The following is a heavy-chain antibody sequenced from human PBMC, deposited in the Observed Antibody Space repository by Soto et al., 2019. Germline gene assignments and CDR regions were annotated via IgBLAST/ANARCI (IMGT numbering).Heavy chain of an antibody. CDR1: GFTFSTYW. CDR2: IKNDGSST. V-gene: IGHV3-74*01. CDR3: ASHVGATFDY. J-gene: IGHJ4*02. Sequence: EVQLVESGGGLVQPGGSLSLSCAASGFTFSTYWMHWVRQAPGKGLVWVSRIKNDGSSTSYADSVKGRFTISRDNAKSTLYLQMNILRAEDTAVYYCASHVGATFDYWGLGTLVTVSS. D-gene: IGHD1-26*01.